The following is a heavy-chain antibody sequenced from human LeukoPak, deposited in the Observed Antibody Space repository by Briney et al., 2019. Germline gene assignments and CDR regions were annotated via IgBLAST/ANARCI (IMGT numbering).Heavy chain of an antibody. CDR1: GGTFSSNV. J-gene: IGHJ4*02. Sequence: SVKLSCNAYGGTFSSNVISWVRQAPGQGLEWMGGIIPIFGTANYAQKFQGRVTITTDESTSTAYMELSSLRSEDTAVYYCAKTKIQLWHYFDYWGQGTLVTVSS. CDR3: AKTKIQLWHYFDY. CDR2: IIPIFGTA. D-gene: IGHD5-18*01. V-gene: IGHV1-69*05.